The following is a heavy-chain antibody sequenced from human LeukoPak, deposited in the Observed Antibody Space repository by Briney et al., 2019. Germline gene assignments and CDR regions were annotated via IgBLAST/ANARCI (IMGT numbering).Heavy chain of an antibody. Sequence: PGGSLRLSCAASGFTFSNAWMSWVRQAPGKGLEWIGRIRGETHTYATAYAASVKGRFTISRDDSKNTAYLQMNSLKTDDTAVYYCASPETYYYHNSISEGGYWGQGTLVTVSS. CDR3: ASPETYYYHNSISEGGY. CDR2: IRGETHTYAT. J-gene: IGHJ4*02. CDR1: GFTFSNAW. D-gene: IGHD3-22*01. V-gene: IGHV3-73*01.